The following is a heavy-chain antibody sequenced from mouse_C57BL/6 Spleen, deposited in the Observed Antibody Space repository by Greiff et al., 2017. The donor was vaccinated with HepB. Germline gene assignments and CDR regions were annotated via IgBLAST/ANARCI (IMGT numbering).Heavy chain of an antibody. CDR3: ARAMIKDY. Sequence: EVQVVESGGGLVKPGGSLKLSCAASGFTFSSYAMSWVRQTPEKRLEWVATISDGGSYTYYPDNVKGRFTISRDNAKNNLYLQMSHLKSEDTAMYYCARAMIKDYWGQGTTLTVSS. V-gene: IGHV5-4*01. J-gene: IGHJ2*01. D-gene: IGHD2-4*01. CDR2: ISDGGSYT. CDR1: GFTFSSYA.